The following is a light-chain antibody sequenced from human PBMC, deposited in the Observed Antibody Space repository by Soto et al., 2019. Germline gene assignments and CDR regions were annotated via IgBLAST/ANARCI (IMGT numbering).Light chain of an antibody. Sequence: EVVLTQSPGTLSLSPGERATLSCRASQSVSNKYLAWYQQKPGQAPRLLIFGSSDRATGIPDRFSGSGSGPAFPLPISRLEPDDFAVYSFHQSRSSPPYTFAQGPKLQIK. CDR3: HQSRSSPPYT. CDR1: QSVSNKY. CDR2: GSS. J-gene: IGKJ2*01. V-gene: IGKV3-20*01.